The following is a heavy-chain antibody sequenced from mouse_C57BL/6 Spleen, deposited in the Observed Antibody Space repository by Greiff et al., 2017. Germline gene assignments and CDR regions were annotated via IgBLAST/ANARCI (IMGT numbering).Heavy chain of an antibody. CDR2: IYPGDGDT. CDR3: SRGDYDGAWFAY. V-gene: IGHV1-80*01. D-gene: IGHD2-4*01. Sequence: VQLQQSGAELVKPGASVKISCKASGYAFSSSWMNWVKQRPGKGLEWIGQIYPGDGDTNYNGKFKGKATLTADKSSSTAYMQSSSLTSEDSSVYFCSRGDYDGAWFAYWGQGTLVTVSA. J-gene: IGHJ3*01. CDR1: GYAFSSSW.